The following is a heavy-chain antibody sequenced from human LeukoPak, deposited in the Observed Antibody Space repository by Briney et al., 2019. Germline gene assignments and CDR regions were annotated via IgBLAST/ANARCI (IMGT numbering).Heavy chain of an antibody. J-gene: IGHJ3*02. CDR2: IYPGDSDT. Sequence: GESLKISCKGSGYSFTSYWIGWVRQMPGKGLEWMGIIYPGDSDTRYSPSFQGQVTISADKSISTAYLQWSSLKASDTAMYYCASRLEWEPPAVDAFDIWGQGTMVTVSS. CDR1: GYSFTSYW. V-gene: IGHV5-51*01. CDR3: ASRLEWEPPAVDAFDI. D-gene: IGHD1-26*01.